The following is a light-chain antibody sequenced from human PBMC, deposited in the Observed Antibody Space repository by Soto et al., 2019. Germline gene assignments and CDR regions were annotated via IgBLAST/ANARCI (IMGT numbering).Light chain of an antibody. CDR2: DVS. V-gene: IGLV2-14*01. J-gene: IGLJ1*01. CDR1: SSDVGGYNY. Sequence: QSALTQPASVPGSPGQSITISCTGTSSDVGGYNYVSWYQQHPGKAPKLMIYDVSNRPSGVSNRFSGSKSGNTASLTTSGLQAEDEADYYCSSYTSSSTLGFGTGTKLTVL. CDR3: SSYTSSSTLG.